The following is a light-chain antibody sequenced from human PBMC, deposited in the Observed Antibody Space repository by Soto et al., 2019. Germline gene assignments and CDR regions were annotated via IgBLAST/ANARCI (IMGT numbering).Light chain of an antibody. CDR1: QSVSSN. V-gene: IGKV3-15*01. J-gene: IGKJ3*01. CDR3: QQYNNWPPSFT. Sequence: EIVMTQSPATLSVSPGERATLSCRASQSVSSNLAWYQQKPGQAPRLLFYGASTRATGIPARFSGSGSGTEFTLTINSLQSEDFAVYYCQQYNNWPPSFTFGPGTKVDIK. CDR2: GAS.